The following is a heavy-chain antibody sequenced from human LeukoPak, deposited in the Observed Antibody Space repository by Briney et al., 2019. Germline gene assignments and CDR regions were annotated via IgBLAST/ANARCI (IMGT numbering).Heavy chain of an antibody. CDR2: INNSGSYI. CDR1: GFTFSSYS. V-gene: IGHV3-21*01. J-gene: IGHJ4*02. D-gene: IGHD4-17*01. CDR3: ELGDYLFDY. Sequence: SGGSLRLSCAASGFTFSSYSMNWVRQAPGKGLEWVASINNSGSYIYYADSVKGRFTISRDNAKNSLYLQMSSLRDEDTAVYSSELGDYLFDYWGQGTMVTVSS.